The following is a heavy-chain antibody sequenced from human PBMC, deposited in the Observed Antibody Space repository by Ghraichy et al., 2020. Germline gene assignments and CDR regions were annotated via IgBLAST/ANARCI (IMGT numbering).Heavy chain of an antibody. CDR1: GFTSSRYW. J-gene: IGHJ4*02. V-gene: IGHV3-7*03. Sequence: LSLTCAASGFTSSRYWMSWVRQAPGKGLEWVANIKQDGSKQYDVDSVNGRLTISRDNARNLLYLQMNSLRAEETAVYYCARDRGSSFWSDYYKGLFDNWGQGTQVTVAS. CDR3: ARDRGSSFWSDYYKGLFDN. CDR2: IKQDGSKQ. D-gene: IGHD3-3*01.